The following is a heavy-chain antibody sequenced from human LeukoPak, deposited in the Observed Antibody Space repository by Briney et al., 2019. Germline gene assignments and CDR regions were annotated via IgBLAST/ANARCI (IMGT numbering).Heavy chain of an antibody. D-gene: IGHD4-23*01. CDR2: IGYTGDST. J-gene: IGHJ3*02. CDR1: GFTFSSYA. Sequence: GGSLRLSCAASGFTFSSYAMNWVRQAPGKGLEWVSGIGYTGDSTFYADSVKGRFTVSRDSSKNTLFLHMNSLRAEDTALYYCAKSPTVDAAFDIWGQGTMVTVS. CDR3: AKSPTVDAAFDI. V-gene: IGHV3-23*01.